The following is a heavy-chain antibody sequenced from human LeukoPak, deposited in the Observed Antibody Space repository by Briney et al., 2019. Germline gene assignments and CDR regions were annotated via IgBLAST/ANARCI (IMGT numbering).Heavy chain of an antibody. CDR3: ARGQWLDPH. V-gene: IGHV4-39*07. CDR1: GGSISSSSYY. D-gene: IGHD6-19*01. J-gene: IGHJ4*02. Sequence: SETLSLTCTVSGGSISSSSYYWGWIRQPPGKGLEWIGEISYSGDTNYSPSLKSRVTMSVDTSKNQFSLNLRSVTAADTAVYYCARGQWLDPHWGQGTLVTVSS. CDR2: ISYSGDT.